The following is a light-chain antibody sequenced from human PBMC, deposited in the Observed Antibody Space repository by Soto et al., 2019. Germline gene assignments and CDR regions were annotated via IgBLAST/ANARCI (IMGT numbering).Light chain of an antibody. CDR1: QRGSSN. CDR2: WAS. CDR3: QQYGSSPTT. J-gene: IGKJ1*01. V-gene: IGKV3-20*01. Sequence: EIVMTQSPATLSVSPGERANLPCRASQRGSSNLAWYQQKPGQAPRGLIFWASFRATGIPDRFSGSGAGTDFTLTISRLEPEDFAVYYCQQYGSSPTTFGQGTKVDIK.